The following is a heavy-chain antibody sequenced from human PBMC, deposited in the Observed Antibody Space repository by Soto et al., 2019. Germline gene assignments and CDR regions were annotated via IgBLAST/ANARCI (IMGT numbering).Heavy chain of an antibody. J-gene: IGHJ5*02. CDR3: ARGQRFSDWFDP. Sequence: ASETLSLTCTVSGGAISTYYCTWIRQPAGKGLEWIGRIYSSGSTKYNPSLQSRVTMSLDTSNNQFSLRLTSVTAADTAVYYCARGQRFSDWFDPWGQGALVTVPS. CDR1: GGAISTYY. D-gene: IGHD3-3*01. CDR2: IYSSGST. V-gene: IGHV4-4*07.